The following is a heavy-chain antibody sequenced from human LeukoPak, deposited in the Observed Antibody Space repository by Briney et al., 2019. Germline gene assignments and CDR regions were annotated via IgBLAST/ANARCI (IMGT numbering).Heavy chain of an antibody. D-gene: IGHD2-15*01. CDR1: GGSITSYF. J-gene: IGHJ1*01. Sequence: PSETLSLTCTVSGGSITSYFWTWIPQPPGKGLEWIGYIYHSGTTNYNPSLKSRVSISADTSKNQFSLKLSSVTAADTAVYYCAQKAPYSPGYSQHWGQGTLVTVSS. V-gene: IGHV4-59*01. CDR3: AQKAPYSPGYSQH. CDR2: IYHSGTT.